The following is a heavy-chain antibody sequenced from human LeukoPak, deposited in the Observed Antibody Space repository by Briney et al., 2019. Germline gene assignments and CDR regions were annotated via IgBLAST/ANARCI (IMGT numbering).Heavy chain of an antibody. CDR1: GYTFTDYY. Sequence: ASVKVSCKTSGYTFTDYYIHWVRQAPGQGPEWMGWINPNSGGTNYAQNLQGRVTMTRDTSISTAYMELSRLRSDDTAVYYCARRGNWNDGDYWGQGTLVTVSS. V-gene: IGHV1-2*02. J-gene: IGHJ4*02. CDR2: INPNSGGT. D-gene: IGHD1-20*01. CDR3: ARRGNWNDGDY.